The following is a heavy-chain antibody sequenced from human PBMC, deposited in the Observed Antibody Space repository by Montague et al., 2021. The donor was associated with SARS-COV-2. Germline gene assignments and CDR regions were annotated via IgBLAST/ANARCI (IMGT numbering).Heavy chain of an antibody. D-gene: IGHD3-22*01. V-gene: IGHV4-31*03. CDR1: GGSIGSGGYY. CDR3: ARDSGYYDSSGYSYDAFDI. J-gene: IGHJ3*02. Sequence: TLSLTCTVSGGSIGSGGYYWSWIRQHPGKGLEWIGYIYHTGSTHYNPSLKSRVTISKETSKNHFSPNLNSVTAADSAVYYCARDSGYYDSSGYSYDAFDIWGQGTKVTVSS. CDR2: IYHTGST.